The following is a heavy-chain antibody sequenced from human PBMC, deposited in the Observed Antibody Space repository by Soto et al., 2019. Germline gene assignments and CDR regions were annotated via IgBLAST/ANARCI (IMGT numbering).Heavy chain of an antibody. CDR1: GFTFSSYA. CDR3: AKDPISCSGGSCYYMDV. D-gene: IGHD2-15*01. CDR2: ISGSGGST. J-gene: IGHJ6*03. V-gene: IGHV3-23*01. Sequence: LRLSFVASGFTFSSYAMSWVRQAPGKGLEWVSAISGSGGSTYYADSVKGRFTISRDNSKNTLYLQMNSLRAEDTAVYYCAKDPISCSGGSCYYMDVWGQGATVTVSS.